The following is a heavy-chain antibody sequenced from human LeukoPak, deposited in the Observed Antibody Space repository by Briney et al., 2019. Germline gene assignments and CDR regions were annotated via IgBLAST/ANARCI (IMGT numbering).Heavy chain of an antibody. CDR3: ARAAYHYGMDV. CDR2: ISYDGSNK. Sequence: GGSLRLSCAASGFTFSSYAMHWVRQAPGKGLEWVAVISYDGSNKYYADSVKGRFTISRDNSKNTLYLQMNSLRAEDTAVYYCARAAYHYGMDVRGQGTTVTVSS. J-gene: IGHJ6*02. V-gene: IGHV3-30-3*01. CDR1: GFTFSSYA.